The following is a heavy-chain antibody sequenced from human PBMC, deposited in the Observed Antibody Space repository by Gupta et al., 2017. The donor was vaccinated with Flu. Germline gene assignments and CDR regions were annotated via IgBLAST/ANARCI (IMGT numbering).Heavy chain of an antibody. J-gene: IGHJ4*02. CDR3: ARDGGGSVDY. CDR2: ISGSSTII. CDR1: GFTFSSYT. D-gene: IGHD3-16*01. V-gene: IGHV3-48*02. Sequence: EVHLVESGGGLVQSGWSLRLSCAASGFTFSSYTMIWVRQAPGKGLEWVSYISGSSTIINYADSVKGRFTISRDNAKISLHRQMNSLRDEDTAVYYCARDGGGSVDYWGQGTLVTVSS.